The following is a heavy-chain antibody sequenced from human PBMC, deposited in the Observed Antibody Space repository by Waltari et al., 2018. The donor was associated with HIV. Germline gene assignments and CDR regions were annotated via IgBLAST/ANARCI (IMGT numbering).Heavy chain of an antibody. D-gene: IGHD6-13*01. J-gene: IGHJ4*02. Sequence: EVQMVESGGGLVKPGGALRLSCAGSGFSTSYAWMSWVRQAPGKGLEGVGLIKRKIDCGTIEYAAPVKGRFTISRDDSKNTAYLEMNSLKTEDTGVYYCTTGYCSSSYGWGQGTLVTVSS. CDR2: IKRKIDCGTI. CDR1: GFSTSYAW. V-gene: IGHV3-15*01. CDR3: TTGYCSSSYG.